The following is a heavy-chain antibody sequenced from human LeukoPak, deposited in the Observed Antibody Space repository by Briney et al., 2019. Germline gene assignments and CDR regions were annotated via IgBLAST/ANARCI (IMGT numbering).Heavy chain of an antibody. Sequence: ASVKVSCKASGYTFTSYYMHWVRQAPGQGLEWMGWINPNSGGTNYAQKFQGRVTMTRDTSISAAYMELSRLRSDDTAVYYCARGRYCSSTSCHMVGYWGQGTLVTVSS. CDR3: ARGRYCSSTSCHMVGY. CDR2: INPNSGGT. D-gene: IGHD2-2*02. V-gene: IGHV1-2*02. J-gene: IGHJ4*02. CDR1: GYTFTSYY.